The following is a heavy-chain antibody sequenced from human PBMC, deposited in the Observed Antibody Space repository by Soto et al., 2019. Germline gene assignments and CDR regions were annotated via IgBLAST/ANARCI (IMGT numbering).Heavy chain of an antibody. D-gene: IGHD2-21*01. CDR3: VLVAPKGYASTTLFPPRRLAN. V-gene: IGHV1-2*04. CDR1: GYTFTGYY. CDR2: INPNSGGT. J-gene: IGHJ1*01. Sequence: ASVKVSCKASGYTFTGYYMHWVRQAPGQGLEWMGWINPNSGGTNYAQKFQGWVTMTRDTSISTAYMELSRLRSDDTAVYYCVLVAPKGYASTTLFPPRRLANWGQGTMVTVSS.